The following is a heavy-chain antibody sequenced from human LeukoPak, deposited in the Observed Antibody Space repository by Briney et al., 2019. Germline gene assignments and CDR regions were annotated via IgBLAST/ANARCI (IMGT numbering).Heavy chain of an antibody. D-gene: IGHD3-22*01. J-gene: IGHJ4*02. Sequence: SETLSLTCAVYGGSFSGYYWSWIRQPPGKGLEWIGEINHSGSTNYNPSLKSRVTISVDTSKNQFSLKLSSVTAADTAVYYCARAMSYDSSGYYPLNDYWSQGTLVTVSS. CDR3: ARAMSYDSSGYYPLNDY. CDR2: INHSGST. V-gene: IGHV4-34*01. CDR1: GGSFSGYY.